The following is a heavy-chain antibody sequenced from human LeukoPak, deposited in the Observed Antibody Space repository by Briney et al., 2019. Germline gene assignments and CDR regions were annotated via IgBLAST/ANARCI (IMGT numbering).Heavy chain of an antibody. Sequence: EASVTVSCKVSGYTFTSYDINWVRQATGQGLEWMGWMNPNSGNTGYAQKFQGRVTITRNTSISTAYMELSSLRSEDTAVYYWAREGSYGTYNWFDPWGQGTLVTVSS. J-gene: IGHJ5*02. D-gene: IGHD5-18*01. V-gene: IGHV1-8*01. CDR2: MNPNSGNT. CDR1: GYTFTSYD. CDR3: AREGSYGTYNWFDP.